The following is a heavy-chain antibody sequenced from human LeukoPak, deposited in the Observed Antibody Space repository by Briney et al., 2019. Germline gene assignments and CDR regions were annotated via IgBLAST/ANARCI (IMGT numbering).Heavy chain of an antibody. Sequence: GGSLRLSCAASGFTFSSYGMHWVRQAPGKGLVWVAFIRYDGNNRYYADSVQGRFTISRDNSKNTLYLEMNSLRPEDTAVYYCAKGSDRAYGGYVHDYWGQGTLVTVSS. CDR3: AKGSDRAYGGYVHDY. CDR1: GFTFSSYG. D-gene: IGHD4-17*01. V-gene: IGHV3-30*02. CDR2: IRYDGNNR. J-gene: IGHJ4*02.